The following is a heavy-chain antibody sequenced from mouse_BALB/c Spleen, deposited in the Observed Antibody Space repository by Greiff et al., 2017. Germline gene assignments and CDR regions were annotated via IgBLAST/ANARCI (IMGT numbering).Heavy chain of an antibody. J-gene: IGHJ2*01. CDR3: ARTHYYGFDY. CDR1: GFSLTSYG. Sequence: QVQLQQSGPGLVQPSQSLSITCTVSGFSLTSYGVHWVRQSPGKGLEWLGVIWSVGSTDYNAAFISRLSISKDNSKSQVFFKMNSLQANDTAIYYCARTHYYGFDYWGQGTTLTVSS. CDR2: IWSVGST. D-gene: IGHD1-1*01. V-gene: IGHV2-2*02.